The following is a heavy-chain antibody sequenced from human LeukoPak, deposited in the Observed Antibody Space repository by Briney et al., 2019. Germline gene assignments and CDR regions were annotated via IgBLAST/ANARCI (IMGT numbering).Heavy chain of an antibody. J-gene: IGHJ4*02. D-gene: IGHD6-13*01. Sequence: GGSLRLSCAASGFTFSSYSMNWVRQAPGKGLEWVAVIWYDGSNKYYADSVKGRFTISRDNSKNTLYLQMNSLRAEDTAVYYCARPVEMALQLDYWGQGTLVTVSS. CDR1: GFTFSSYS. V-gene: IGHV3-33*08. CDR3: ARPVEMALQLDY. CDR2: IWYDGSNK.